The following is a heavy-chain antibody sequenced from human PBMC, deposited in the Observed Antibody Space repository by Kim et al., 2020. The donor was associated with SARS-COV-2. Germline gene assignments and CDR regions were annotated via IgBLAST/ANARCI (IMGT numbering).Heavy chain of an antibody. J-gene: IGHJ6*02. CDR1: GDSVSSDSAA. V-gene: IGHV6-1*01. CDR2: TYYRSYRSKWLN. Sequence: SQTLSLTCAISGDSVSSDSAAWNWIRQSPSRGLGWLGRTYYRSYRSKWLNDFALSVRSRITIKADTSKSQFSLQVNSVTPEDTAVYYCMREKKTGDYYAMDVWGQGITVTVSS. D-gene: IGHD1-26*01. CDR3: MREKKTGDYYAMDV.